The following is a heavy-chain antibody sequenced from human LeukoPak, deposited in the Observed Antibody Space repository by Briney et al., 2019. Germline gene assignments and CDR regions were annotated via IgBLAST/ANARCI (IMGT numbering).Heavy chain of an antibody. V-gene: IGHV4-39*07. CDR1: GGSISSSSYY. J-gene: IGHJ6*03. CDR2: IYYSGST. CDR3: ARVHLYYYYMDV. Sequence: PSETLSLTCTVSGGSISSSSYYWGWIRQPPGKGLEWIGSIYYSGSTYYNPSLKSRVTISVDTSKNQFSLKLSSVTAADTAVYYCARVHLYYYYMDVWGKGTTVTVSS.